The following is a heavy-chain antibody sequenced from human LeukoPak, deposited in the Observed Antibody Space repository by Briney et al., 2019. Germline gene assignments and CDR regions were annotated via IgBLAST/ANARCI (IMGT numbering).Heavy chain of an antibody. J-gene: IGHJ4*02. CDR3: ARGTTMVRVLDY. Sequence: GGSLRLSCAVSGFTVSSNYMSWVRQAPGKGLEWVSVIYSGGSTYYADSVKGRFTISRDNSKNTLYLQMNGLRAEDTAVYYCARGTTMVRVLDYWGQGTLVTVSS. V-gene: IGHV3-53*01. CDR1: GFTVSSNY. D-gene: IGHD3-10*01. CDR2: IYSGGST.